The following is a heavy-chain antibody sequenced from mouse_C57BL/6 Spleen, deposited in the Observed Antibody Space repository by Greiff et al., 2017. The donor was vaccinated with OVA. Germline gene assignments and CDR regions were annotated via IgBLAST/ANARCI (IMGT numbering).Heavy chain of an antibody. CDR1: GYTFTSYW. CDR3: ARDYGSSYWFAY. CDR2: IYPGSGST. V-gene: IGHV1-55*01. D-gene: IGHD1-1*01. Sequence: QVQLQQPGAELVKPGASVKMSCKASGYTFTSYWITWVKQRPGQGLEWIGDIYPGSGSTNYNETFKSKATLTVDTSSSTAYMQLSSLTSEDSAVYYCARDYGSSYWFAYWGQGTLVTVSA. J-gene: IGHJ3*01.